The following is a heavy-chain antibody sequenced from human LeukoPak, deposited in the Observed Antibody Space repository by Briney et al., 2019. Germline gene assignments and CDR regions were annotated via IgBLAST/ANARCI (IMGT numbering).Heavy chain of an antibody. Sequence: GESLRLSCAASGFTFTTYWLGWVRQPPGKGLEWVANINQNGTEKYYLDSVKGRFTISRDNTKNSLYLQMNTLRVEDTAIYYCVKVGLYYYGSESYYFFEHWGQGTPVTASS. CDR3: VKVGLYYYGSESYYFFEH. J-gene: IGHJ4*02. V-gene: IGHV3-7*01. D-gene: IGHD3-10*01. CDR2: INQNGTEK. CDR1: GFTFTTYW.